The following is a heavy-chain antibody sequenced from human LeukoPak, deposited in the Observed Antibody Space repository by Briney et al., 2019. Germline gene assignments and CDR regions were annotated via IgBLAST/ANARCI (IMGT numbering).Heavy chain of an antibody. J-gene: IGHJ4*02. V-gene: IGHV3-74*01. CDR2: IKSDGSST. CDR3: VLGGFDY. CDR1: GFTFSSYW. D-gene: IGHD3-16*01. Sequence: GGSLRLSCAASGFTFSSYWMHWVRQAPGKGLVWVSRIKSDGSSTSYADSVRGRFTISRDNAKNTLYLQMNSLRAEDTAVYYCVLGGFDYWGQGTLVTVSS.